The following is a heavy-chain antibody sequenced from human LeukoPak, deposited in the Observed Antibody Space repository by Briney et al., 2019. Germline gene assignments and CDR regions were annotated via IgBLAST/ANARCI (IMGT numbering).Heavy chain of an antibody. CDR1: GFTVSSSY. V-gene: IGHV3-53*01. J-gene: IGHJ4*02. Sequence: GGSLRLSCAASGFTVSSSYMYWVRQAPGKGLEWVSFFYRGEITYYAESVRGRFTISRDISKNTLYLLMNSLITEDTAVYYCAREVVSIPSYFESWGQGTRVTVSS. CDR2: FYRGEIT. CDR3: AREVVSIPSYFES. D-gene: IGHD2-15*01.